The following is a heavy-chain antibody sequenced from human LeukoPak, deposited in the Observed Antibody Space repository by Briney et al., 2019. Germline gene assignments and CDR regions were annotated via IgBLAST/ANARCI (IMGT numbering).Heavy chain of an antibody. Sequence: ASVKVSCKASGGTFSSYAISWVRQAPGQGLEWMGGIIPIFGTANYAQKIQGRVTITADESTSTAYMELSSLRSEDTAVYYCARVAAGNGVKRSYYYYMDVWGKGTTVTVSS. CDR2: IIPIFGTA. V-gene: IGHV1-69*13. CDR1: GGTFSSYA. J-gene: IGHJ6*03. CDR3: ARVAAGNGVKRSYYYYMDV. D-gene: IGHD6-25*01.